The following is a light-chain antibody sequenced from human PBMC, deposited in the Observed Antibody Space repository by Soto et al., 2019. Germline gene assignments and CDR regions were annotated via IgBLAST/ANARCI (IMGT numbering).Light chain of an antibody. CDR2: AAS. Sequence: DIQMTQSPSSVSASVGDRVIITCRASQGISSWSVWYQQKLGEDPKLLILAASRLQSGVPSRFSGSGSGTDFTLTISSLQPEDFGTYFCQQADSFPLTFGGGTKVEIK. CDR1: QGISSW. CDR3: QQADSFPLT. J-gene: IGKJ4*01. V-gene: IGKV1D-12*01.